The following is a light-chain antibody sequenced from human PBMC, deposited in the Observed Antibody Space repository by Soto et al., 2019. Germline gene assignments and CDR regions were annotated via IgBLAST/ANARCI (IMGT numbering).Light chain of an antibody. CDR1: QSISGW. CDR3: QQYNSYS. Sequence: DSQITQSPSTLSASVGDRVTITCLASQSISGWLAWYQQKPGTAPKLLIYHASTLESGVPSRFNGSGSGTEFTLTISSLQPDDFATYYCQQYNSYSFGQGTKV. CDR2: HAS. V-gene: IGKV1-5*01. J-gene: IGKJ1*01.